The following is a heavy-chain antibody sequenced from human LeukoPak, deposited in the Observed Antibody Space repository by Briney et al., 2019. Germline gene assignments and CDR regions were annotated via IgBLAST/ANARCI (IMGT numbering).Heavy chain of an antibody. CDR1: GYTFTGYY. CDR2: INPNSGGT. V-gene: IGHV1-2*02. J-gene: IGHJ4*02. Sequence: ASVKVSCKASGYTFTGYYMHWVRQAPGQGLEWMEWINPNSGGTNYAQKFQGRVTMTRDTSISTACMELSRLRSDDTAVYYCARDHSEITIFGVVMSGVDYWGQGTLVTVSS. D-gene: IGHD3-3*01. CDR3: ARDHSEITIFGVVMSGVDY.